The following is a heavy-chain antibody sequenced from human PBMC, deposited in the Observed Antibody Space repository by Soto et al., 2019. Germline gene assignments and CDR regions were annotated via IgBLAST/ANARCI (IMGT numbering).Heavy chain of an antibody. CDR3: ARDRAHIVGAHEGWFDP. J-gene: IGHJ5*02. Sequence: ASVKVSCKASGYTFTSYGISWVRQAPGQGLEWMGWISAYNGNTNYAQKLQGRVTMTTDTSTSTAYMELRSLRSDDTAVYYCARDRAHIVGAHEGWFDPWGQGTLVTVSS. V-gene: IGHV1-18*01. CDR1: GYTFTSYG. D-gene: IGHD1-26*01. CDR2: ISAYNGNT.